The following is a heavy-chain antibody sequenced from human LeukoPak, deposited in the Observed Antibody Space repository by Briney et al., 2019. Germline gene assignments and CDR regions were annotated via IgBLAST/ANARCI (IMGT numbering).Heavy chain of an antibody. V-gene: IGHV1-8*03. J-gene: IGHJ4*02. Sequence: ASVKVSCKASGYTFTSYDINWVRQATGQGLKWMGWMNPNSGNTGYAQKFQGRVTITRNTSISTAYMERSRLRSDDTAVYYCARVIAAAPQRDLGYWGQGTLATVSS. D-gene: IGHD6-13*01. CDR3: ARVIAAAPQRDLGY. CDR2: MNPNSGNT. CDR1: GYTFTSYD.